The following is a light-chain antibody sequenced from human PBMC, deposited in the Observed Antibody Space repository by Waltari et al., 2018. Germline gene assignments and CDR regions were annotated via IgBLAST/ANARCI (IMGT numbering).Light chain of an antibody. V-gene: IGKV1D-8*02. J-gene: IGKJ1*01. CDR1: QGISSY. Sequence: AIWMTQSPSLLSASIGDRVTNSCRMSQGISSYFAWYQQKPGKAPELLIYAASTLQSGVPSRFSGSGAGTDFTLTISCLQSEDFATYYCQQYYSFPPTFGQGTKVEIK. CDR3: QQYYSFPPT. CDR2: AAS.